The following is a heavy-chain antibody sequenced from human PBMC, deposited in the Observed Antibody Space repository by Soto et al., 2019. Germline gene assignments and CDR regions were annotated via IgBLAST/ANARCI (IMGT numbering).Heavy chain of an antibody. J-gene: IGHJ4*01. CDR1: GGSMSRYY. CDR3: ARRRYLDY. V-gene: IGHV4-59*01. Sequence: QVQLQESGPGLVKPSETLSLTCTVSGGSMSRYYWTWIRQAPEKGLEWIGEIYHSGSTNYNPSLKSRVTLSVDTSKNQFYLNLTSVTAADTAVYYCARRRYLDYWGQGALVTVSS. CDR2: IYHSGST.